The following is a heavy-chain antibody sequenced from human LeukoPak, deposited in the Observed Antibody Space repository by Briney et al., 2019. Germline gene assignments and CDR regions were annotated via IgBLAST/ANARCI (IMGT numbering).Heavy chain of an antibody. CDR1: GYTFSSYY. D-gene: IGHD4-17*01. CDR3: ARAPTVTTDYFDY. Sequence: ASVKVSCKASGYTFSSYYMHWVRQAPGQGLEWMGIINPSGGSTSYAQKFQGRVTMTRDMSTSTVYMELSSLRSEDTAVYYCARAPTVTTDYFDYWGQGTLVTVSS. J-gene: IGHJ4*02. CDR2: INPSGGST. V-gene: IGHV1-46*01.